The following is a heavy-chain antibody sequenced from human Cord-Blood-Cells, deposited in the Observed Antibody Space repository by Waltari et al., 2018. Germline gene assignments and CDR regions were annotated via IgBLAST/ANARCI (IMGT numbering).Heavy chain of an antibody. Sequence: QVQLQQWGAGLLKPSETLSLTCAVYGGSFSGYYWSWIRQPPGKGLEWIGEINHSGSTNYNPSLKVRVTISVDTSKTQFSLKLSSVTAADTAVYYCARGGGSYPLDYWGQGTLVTVSS. CDR1: GGSFSGYY. CDR2: INHSGST. CDR3: ARGGGSYPLDY. J-gene: IGHJ4*02. V-gene: IGHV4-34*01. D-gene: IGHD1-26*01.